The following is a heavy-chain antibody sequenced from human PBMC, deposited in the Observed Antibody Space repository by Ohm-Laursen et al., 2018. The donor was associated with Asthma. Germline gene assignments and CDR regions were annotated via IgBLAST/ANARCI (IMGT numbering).Heavy chain of an antibody. CDR3: AKEDAAWNARDY. Sequence: SLRLSCTASGFTFSNYAMTWVRQAPGKGLEWVSALSGSGGGTYYADSVKGRFTISRDNSKNTLYLQMNSLRAEDTAVYYCAKEDAAWNARDYWGQGTLVTVSS. J-gene: IGHJ4*02. V-gene: IGHV3-23*01. CDR2: LSGSGGGT. D-gene: IGHD1-1*01. CDR1: GFTFSNYA.